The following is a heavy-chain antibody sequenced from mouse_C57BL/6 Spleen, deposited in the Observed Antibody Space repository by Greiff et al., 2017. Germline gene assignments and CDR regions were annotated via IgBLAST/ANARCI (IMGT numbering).Heavy chain of an antibody. CDR2: ISSGGDYI. Sequence: EVMLVESGEGLVKPGGSLKLSCAASGFTFSSYAMSWVRQTPEKRLEWVAYISSGGDYIYYADTVKGRFTISRDNSRNTLYLQMSSLKSEDTAMYYCTRDDDYDGAMGYWGQGTSVTVSS. V-gene: IGHV5-9-1*02. CDR3: TRDDDYDGAMGY. CDR1: GFTFSSYA. J-gene: IGHJ4*01. D-gene: IGHD2-4*01.